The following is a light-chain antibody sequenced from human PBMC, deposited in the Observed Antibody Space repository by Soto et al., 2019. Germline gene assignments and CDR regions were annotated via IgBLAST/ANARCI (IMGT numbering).Light chain of an antibody. V-gene: IGKV1-9*01. CDR3: QQYNSYST. CDR1: QGISTY. CDR2: GAS. J-gene: IGKJ1*01. Sequence: DIQLTQSPSFLSASVGDRVTITCRASQGISTYLSWYQQKPGKAPKPLIYGASTLQSGVPSRFSGSGSGTEFTLTISSLQPEYSATYYCQQYNSYSTFGQGTKVEIK.